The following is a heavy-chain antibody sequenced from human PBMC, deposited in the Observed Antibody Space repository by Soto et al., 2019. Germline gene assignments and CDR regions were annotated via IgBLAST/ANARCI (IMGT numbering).Heavy chain of an antibody. D-gene: IGHD4-17*01. CDR3: AKCMTTVTTFPFDI. Sequence: EVQLLESGGGLVQPGGSLRLSCAASGFTFSSYAMSWVRQAPGKGLGWVSAISGSGGGTYYADSVKGRFTISRHNYKHTLYLQLNRLRAEDTAVYYCAKCMTTVTTFPFDIWGQGTMVTVSS. J-gene: IGHJ3*02. CDR2: ISGSGGGT. V-gene: IGHV3-23*01. CDR1: GFTFSSYA.